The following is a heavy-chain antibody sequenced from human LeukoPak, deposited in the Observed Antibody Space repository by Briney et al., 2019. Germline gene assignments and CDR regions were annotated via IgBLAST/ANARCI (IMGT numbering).Heavy chain of an antibody. V-gene: IGHV3-23*01. CDR1: GFTFSTYA. J-gene: IGHJ4*02. CDR3: AKDLYYGSGSKFDY. Sequence: PGGSLRLSCAASGFTFSTYAMGWVRQAPGKGLEWVSFISGSGTSTYYADSVKGRFTISRDNSKNTLSLQMNSLRVEDTAVYYCAKDLYYGSGSKFDYWGQGTLVTVSS. D-gene: IGHD3-10*01. CDR2: ISGSGTST.